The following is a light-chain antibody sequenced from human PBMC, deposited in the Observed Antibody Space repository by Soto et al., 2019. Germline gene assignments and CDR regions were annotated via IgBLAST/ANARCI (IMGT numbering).Light chain of an antibody. CDR1: NSNIGAGFD. V-gene: IGLV1-40*01. Sequence: QSVLTQPPSVSGAPGQRVTISCTGSNSNIGAGFDVHWYQQLPGTAPKLLIYRNSQRPSGVPDRFSGSKSGTSASLAITGLQAEDEADYYCQSFRVFGGGTKLTVL. J-gene: IGLJ2*01. CDR3: QSFRV. CDR2: RNS.